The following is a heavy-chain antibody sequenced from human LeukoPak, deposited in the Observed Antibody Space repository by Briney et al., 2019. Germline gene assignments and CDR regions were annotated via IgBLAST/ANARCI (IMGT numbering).Heavy chain of an antibody. CDR3: ASMLTGSFDS. Sequence: GGSLRLSCAASGFTFSSYSMNWVRQAPGKGLEWVSYISLSSSTIYYADSVKGRFTISRDNAKNSLYLRMNSLRDEDTAVYYCASMLTGSFDSWGQGTLVSVSS. D-gene: IGHD7-27*01. V-gene: IGHV3-48*02. CDR2: ISLSSSTI. CDR1: GFTFSSYS. J-gene: IGHJ4*02.